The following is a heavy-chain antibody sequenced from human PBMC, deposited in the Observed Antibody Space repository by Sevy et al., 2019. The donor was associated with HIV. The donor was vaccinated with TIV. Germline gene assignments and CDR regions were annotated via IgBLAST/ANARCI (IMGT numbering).Heavy chain of an antibody. CDR1: GYSFTSYW. V-gene: IGHV5-10-1*01. CDR3: AREALYSYGSSYYYGMDV. CDR2: IDPSDSYT. Sequence: GESLKISFKGSGYSFTSYWISWVRQMPGKGLEWMGRIDPSDSYTNYSPSFQGHVTISADKSISTAYLQWSSLKASDTAMYYCAREALYSYGSSYYYGMDVWGQGTTVTVSS. J-gene: IGHJ6*02. D-gene: IGHD5-18*01.